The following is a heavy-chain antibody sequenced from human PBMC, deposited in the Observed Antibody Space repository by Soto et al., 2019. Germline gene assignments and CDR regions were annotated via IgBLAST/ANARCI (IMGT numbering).Heavy chain of an antibody. J-gene: IGHJ4*02. D-gene: IGHD3-22*01. CDR3: ARWYYYDSSGYAFFDY. CDR1: GYTFTSYG. CDR2: INASDGST. Sequence: ASVKVSCKASGYTFTSYGISWVRQAPGQGLEWMGIINASDGSTSYAQKFQGRVTMTRDTSTSTVYMELSSLRSEDTAVYYCARWYYYDSSGYAFFDYWGQGTLVTVSS. V-gene: IGHV1-46*01.